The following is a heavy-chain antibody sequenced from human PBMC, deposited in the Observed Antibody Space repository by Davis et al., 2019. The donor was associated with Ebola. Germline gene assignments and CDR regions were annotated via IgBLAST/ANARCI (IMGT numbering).Heavy chain of an antibody. CDR3: AGIVGATGDY. J-gene: IGHJ4*02. Sequence: MPSETLSLTCTVSGGSISSSSYYWGWIRQPPGKGLEWIGSIYYSGSTYYNPSLKSRVTISVDTSKNQFSLKLSSVTAADTAVYYCAGIVGATGDYWGQGTLVTVSS. V-gene: IGHV4-39*01. D-gene: IGHD1-26*01. CDR2: IYYSGST. CDR1: GGSISSSSYY.